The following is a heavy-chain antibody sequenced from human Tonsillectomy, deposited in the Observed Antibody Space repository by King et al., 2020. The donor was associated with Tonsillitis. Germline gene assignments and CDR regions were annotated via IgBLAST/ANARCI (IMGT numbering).Heavy chain of an antibody. V-gene: IGHV3-15*01. J-gene: IGHJ6*02. CDR3: TPDLTYYDFWSGYFPGSYYYYYGMDV. CDR1: GFTFSNAW. D-gene: IGHD3-3*01. CDR2: IKSKTDGGTT. Sequence: VQLVESGGGLVKPGGSLRLSCAASGFTFSNAWMSWVRQAPGKGLEWVGRIKSKTDGGTTDYAAPVKGRFTISRDDSKNTLYLQMNSLKTEDTAVYYCTPDLTYYDFWSGYFPGSYYYYYGMDVWGQGTTVTVSS.